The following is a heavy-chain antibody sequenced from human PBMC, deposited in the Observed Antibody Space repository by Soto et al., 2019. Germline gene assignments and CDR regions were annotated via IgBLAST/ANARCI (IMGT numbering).Heavy chain of an antibody. D-gene: IGHD2-15*01. V-gene: IGHV3-33*01. Sequence: SGGSLRLSCAASGFTFSSYGMHWVRQAPGKGLEWVLFILYDGSNKYYADSVKGRFTISRYNSKNTLYLQMNSLRAEDTAVYYCASLSSLGYCSGGSCYSPDYWGQGTLVTVSS. CDR3: ASLSSLGYCSGGSCYSPDY. CDR1: GFTFSSYG. CDR2: ILYDGSNK. J-gene: IGHJ4*02.